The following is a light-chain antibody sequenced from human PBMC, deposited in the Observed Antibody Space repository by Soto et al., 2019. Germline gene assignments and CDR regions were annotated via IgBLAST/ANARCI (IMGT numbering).Light chain of an antibody. V-gene: IGKV3-15*01. J-gene: IGKJ1*01. CDR1: QSVSSN. CDR2: GAS. Sequence: IVMTQYPATLSVSPGGRATLSCRASQSVSSNLAWYQQKPGQAPRLLIYGASTRATGIPARFSGSGSGTEFTLTISSLQSEDFAVYYCQQYNNWPWTFGQGTKVDIK. CDR3: QQYNNWPWT.